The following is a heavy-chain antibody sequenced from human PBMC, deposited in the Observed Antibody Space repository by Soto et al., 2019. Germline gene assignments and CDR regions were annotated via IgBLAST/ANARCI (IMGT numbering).Heavy chain of an antibody. CDR2: IIPIFGTA. CDR3: ARQFHYDSSGYYYAY. Sequence: SVKVSCKASGGTFSRNTISWVRQAPGQGLEWMGGIIPIFGTANYAQKFQGRVTITADESTSTAYMELSRLRSEDTAVYYCARQFHYDSSGYYYAYWGQGTLVTVSS. V-gene: IGHV1-69*13. J-gene: IGHJ4*02. CDR1: GGTFSRNT. D-gene: IGHD3-22*01.